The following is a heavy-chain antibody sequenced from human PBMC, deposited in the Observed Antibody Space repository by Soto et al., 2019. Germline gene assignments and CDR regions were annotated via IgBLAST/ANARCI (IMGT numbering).Heavy chain of an antibody. CDR1: GFTFSNAW. CDR2: IKSKTDGGTT. D-gene: IGHD6-6*01. V-gene: IGHV3-15*01. J-gene: IGHJ6*03. CDR3: TTAGLKGSSSVYYYYYYMDV. Sequence: PGGSLRLSCAASGFTFSNAWMSWVRQAPGKGLEWVGRIKSKTDGGTTDYAAPVKGRFTISRDDSKNTLYLQMNSLKTEDTAVYYCTTAGLKGSSSVYYYYYYMDVWGKGTTVNVSS.